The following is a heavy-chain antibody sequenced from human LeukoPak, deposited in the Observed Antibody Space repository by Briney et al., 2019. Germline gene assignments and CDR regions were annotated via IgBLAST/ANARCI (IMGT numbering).Heavy chain of an antibody. D-gene: IGHD1-26*01. V-gene: IGHV3-7*01. Sequence: GGSLRLSCAASGFTFSSYWMSWVRQAPGKGLEWVANIMQDESEKYYVDSVKGRFTISRDNAKDSLYLQVNNLGAEGTAVYYCARQQHSGSYGNFDYWGQVTLVSVSS. CDR3: ARQQHSGSYGNFDY. J-gene: IGHJ4*02. CDR2: IMQDESEK. CDR1: GFTFSSYW.